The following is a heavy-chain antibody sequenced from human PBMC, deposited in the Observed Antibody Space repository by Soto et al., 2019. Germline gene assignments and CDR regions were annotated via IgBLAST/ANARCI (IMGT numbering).Heavy chain of an antibody. D-gene: IGHD6-19*01. J-gene: IGHJ4*02. Sequence: AASVKVSCKASGYTFTGYAMHWVRQAPGQRLEWMGWINAGNGNTKYSQKFQGRVTITRDTSASAAYMELSSLSSEDTAVYYCARAVAVAADFDYWGQGTLVTVSS. CDR3: ARAVAVAADFDY. CDR2: INAGNGNT. CDR1: GYTFTGYA. V-gene: IGHV1-3*01.